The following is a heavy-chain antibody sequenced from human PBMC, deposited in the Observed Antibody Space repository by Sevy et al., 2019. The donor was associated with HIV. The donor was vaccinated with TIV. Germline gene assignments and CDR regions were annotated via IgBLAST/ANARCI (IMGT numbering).Heavy chain of an antibody. J-gene: IGHJ5*02. CDR3: ATDLVGGNPSSTHWFDP. CDR1: GYTLTELS. CDR2: FDPEDGET. V-gene: IGHV1-24*01. D-gene: IGHD6-19*01. Sequence: ASVKVSCKVSGYTLTELSMHWVRQAPGKGLEWMGGFDPEDGETIYAQKFQGRVTMTEDTSTDTAYMELSSLRSEDTAVYYCATDLVGGNPSSTHWFDPWGQGTLVTVSS.